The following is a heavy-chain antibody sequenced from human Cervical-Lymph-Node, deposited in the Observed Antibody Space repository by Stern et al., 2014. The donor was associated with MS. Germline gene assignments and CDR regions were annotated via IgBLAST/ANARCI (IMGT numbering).Heavy chain of an antibody. D-gene: IGHD4-17*01. J-gene: IGHJ6*02. CDR3: AKNHGDNYFYYGMDV. V-gene: IGHV3-11*01. Sequence: VQLVESEGRLVTPGGSLRLSCASSGFRFGDYYMSWIRQAPGKGLECVSHISSGWYTKEDAEAVKGRFNISRDNAKNDLYLQLNSLRAEDAAVYYCAKNHGDNYFYYGMDVRGQGTTVAVSS. CDR2: ISSGWYTK. CDR1: GFRFGDYY.